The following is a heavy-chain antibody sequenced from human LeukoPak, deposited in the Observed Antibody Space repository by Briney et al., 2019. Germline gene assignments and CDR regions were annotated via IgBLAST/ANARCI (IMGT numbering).Heavy chain of an antibody. V-gene: IGHV4-61*02. D-gene: IGHD3-10*01. CDR3: ARDVGGVDY. CDR1: GGSISSGSYY. CDR2: IYTSGST. J-gene: IGHJ4*02. Sequence: SETLSLTCTVSGGSISSGSYYWSWIRQPAGKGLEWIGRIYTSGSTNYNPSLKSRVTISVDTSKNQFSLELSSVTAADTAVYYCARDVGGVDYWGQGTLVTVSS.